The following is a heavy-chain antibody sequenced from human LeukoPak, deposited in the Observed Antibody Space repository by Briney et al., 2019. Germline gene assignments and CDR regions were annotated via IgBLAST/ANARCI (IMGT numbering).Heavy chain of an antibody. CDR1: GFTFSNYW. D-gene: IGHD6-6*01. CDR2: INQDGSEI. CDR3: ASHWGLVQGGPYNWFCP. J-gene: IGHJ5*02. V-gene: IGHV3-7*01. Sequence: GGSLRLSWAASGFTFSNYWMSWVRQAPGKGLEWLANINQDGSEIYYVDSVKGRFTISRDNAKNSLYLQMNSLRAEDTAVYYCASHWGLVQGGPYNWFCPWTRETVVTVSS.